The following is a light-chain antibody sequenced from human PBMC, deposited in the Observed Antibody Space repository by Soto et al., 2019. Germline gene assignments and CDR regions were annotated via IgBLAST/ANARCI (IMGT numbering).Light chain of an antibody. CDR3: SSYAGSSNV. CDR1: SSDVGGYNY. CDR2: EVN. V-gene: IGLV2-8*01. J-gene: IGLJ1*01. Sequence: QSALTQPPSASGSPGQSVAISCTGTSSDVGGYNYVSWYQQHPGKAPKLMIYEVNKRPSGVHDRFSGSKSGNTASLTVSGLQAADEADYYCSSYAGSSNVFGTGTKLTVL.